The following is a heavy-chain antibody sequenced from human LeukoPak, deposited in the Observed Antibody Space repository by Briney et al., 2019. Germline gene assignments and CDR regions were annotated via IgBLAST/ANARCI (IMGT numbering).Heavy chain of an antibody. J-gene: IGHJ1*01. D-gene: IGHD2-2*01. CDR3: ASPSRYCSSTSCFAEYFQL. V-gene: IGHV3-23*01. CDR1: GFTFSSYA. Sequence: GGSLRLSCAASGFTFSSYAMSWVRQAPGKGLEWVSGISSGGSTYYADPEEGRFTICRDNSKNTLHLEMNSVRAEDTAVDSCASPSRYCSSTSCFAEYFQLWGQGTLVTVSS. CDR2: ISSGGST.